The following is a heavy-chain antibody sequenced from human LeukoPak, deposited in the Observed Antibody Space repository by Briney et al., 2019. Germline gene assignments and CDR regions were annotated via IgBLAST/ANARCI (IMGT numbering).Heavy chain of an antibody. J-gene: IGHJ4*02. V-gene: IGHV3-7*01. D-gene: IGHD2-8*02. CDR2: VKQDGIET. Sequence: PGGSLRLSCVASGFTFSRDWMSWVRQPPGKGLEWVASVKQDGIETQYVDSVKGRFTISRDNAKNSVYLQMNSLRVEDTAVYYCVRDGTGFDYWGQGTLVTVSS. CDR3: VRDGTGFDY. CDR1: GFTFSRDW.